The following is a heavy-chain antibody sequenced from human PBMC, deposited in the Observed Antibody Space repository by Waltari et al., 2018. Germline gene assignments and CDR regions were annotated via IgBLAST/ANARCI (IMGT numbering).Heavy chain of an antibody. Sequence: QVQLVQSGAEVKKPGASVKVSCTASGYTFTSYDINGVRQATGQGLEWMGGITPTGGTTGYEQRFKAKVTITRNTPISPAYMGLRSLRSGNPAWYYGAGGLEARRTFGAKGTT. CDR1: GYTFTSYD. CDR3: AGGLEARRTF. CDR2: ITPTGGTT. V-gene: IGHV1-8*03. J-gene: IGHJ6*03.